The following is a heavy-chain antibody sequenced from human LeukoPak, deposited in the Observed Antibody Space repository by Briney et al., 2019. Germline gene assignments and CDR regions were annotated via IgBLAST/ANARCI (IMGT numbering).Heavy chain of an antibody. J-gene: IGHJ6*03. CDR1: GFSFGNYA. Sequence: PGGSLRLSCAVSGFSFGNYAMTWVRQAPGKGLEWLSSITATDGRTFYAESVKGRFTISRDNSRNTLYLQMNSLRAEDTAVYYCARDWGYSYYYYVDVWGKGTTVIVSS. CDR3: ARDWGYSYYYYVDV. CDR2: ITATDGRT. V-gene: IGHV3-23*01. D-gene: IGHD3-16*01.